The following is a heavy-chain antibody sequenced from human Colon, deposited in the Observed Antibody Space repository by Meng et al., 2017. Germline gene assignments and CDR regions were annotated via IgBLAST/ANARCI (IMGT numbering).Heavy chain of an antibody. CDR3: AGGPWEFDY. J-gene: IGHJ4*02. Sequence: QAALQGSGPGRLRPSETLSLTCTVSGASVSSGNHYWSWIRQPPGKGLEYIAYVDYSGSTHYNPSLKSRVTMSVDTSKKQLSLKLSSVTAADTAVYYCAGGPWEFDYWGQGTLVTVSS. CDR2: VDYSGST. CDR1: GASVSSGNHY. V-gene: IGHV4-61*01. D-gene: IGHD1-26*01.